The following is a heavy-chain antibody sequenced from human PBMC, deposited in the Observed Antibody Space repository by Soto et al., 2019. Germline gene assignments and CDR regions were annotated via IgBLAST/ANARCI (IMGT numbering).Heavy chain of an antibody. V-gene: IGHV3-23*01. CDR2: VSGSGIST. Sequence: GSLRLSCAASGFTVSSNYMSWVRQAPGKGLEWVSAVSGSGISTFYADSVKGRFIISRDNSKNTLYLQLNSLRAEDTAVYFCARVHIQKLENLFDYWGQGTPVTVSS. D-gene: IGHD3-3*01. CDR3: ARVHIQKLENLFDY. J-gene: IGHJ4*02. CDR1: GFTVSSNY.